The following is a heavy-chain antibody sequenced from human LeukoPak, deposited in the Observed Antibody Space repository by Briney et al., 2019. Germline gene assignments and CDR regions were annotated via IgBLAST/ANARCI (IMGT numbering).Heavy chain of an antibody. D-gene: IGHD2-21*01. Sequence: PGGSLRLSCAASGFNFSTYWLHWVRQAPGKGLEWVSRINSDGSRTTYADSVKGRFTTSRDNAKNTLYLQMNSLRAEDTAVYSCARWGLAYTIDQWGQGTLVTVSS. CDR3: ARWGLAYTIDQ. V-gene: IGHV3-74*01. J-gene: IGHJ5*02. CDR1: GFNFSTYW. CDR2: INSDGSRT.